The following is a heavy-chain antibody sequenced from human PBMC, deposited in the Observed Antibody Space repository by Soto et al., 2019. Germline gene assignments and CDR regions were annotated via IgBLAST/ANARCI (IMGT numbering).Heavy chain of an antibody. V-gene: IGHV3-23*01. CDR2: LTPSGGET. CDR1: GFTFSTYA. Sequence: GGSLRLSCVASGFTFSTYAMSWVRQAPGKGLEWVSALTPSGGETYYADSVKGRFTISRDNSMNALYLQMTSLRIEDTAVYYCAHPRGYGVFDAYDIWGQGTMVTVSS. CDR3: AHPRGYGVFDAYDI. D-gene: IGHD4-17*01. J-gene: IGHJ3*02.